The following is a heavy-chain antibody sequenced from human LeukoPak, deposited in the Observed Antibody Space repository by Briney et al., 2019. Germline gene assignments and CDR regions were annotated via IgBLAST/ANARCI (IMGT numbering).Heavy chain of an antibody. CDR3: ARVVMTTVTTGYWFDP. CDR2: ISAYNGNT. Sequence: ASVKVSCKASGYTFTSYDISWVRQAPGQGLEWMGWISAYNGNTNYAQKLQGRVTMTTDTSTSTAYMELRSLRSDDTAVYYCARVVMTTVTTGYWFDPWGQGTLVTVSS. D-gene: IGHD4-17*01. J-gene: IGHJ5*02. CDR1: GYTFTSYD. V-gene: IGHV1-18*01.